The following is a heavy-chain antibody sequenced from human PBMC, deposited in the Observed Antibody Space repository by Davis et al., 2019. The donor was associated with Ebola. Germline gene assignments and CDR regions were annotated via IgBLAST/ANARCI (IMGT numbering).Heavy chain of an antibody. D-gene: IGHD2-2*01. CDR3: AREDIVVVPAATLFYYYYYGMDV. CDR2: IRSKANTYAT. J-gene: IGHJ6*02. V-gene: IGHV3-73*01. Sequence: GESLNISCAASGFTFSGPAMHWVRQASGKGLEWVGRIRSKANTYATAYAASVKGRFTISRDDSKNTLYLQMNSLRAEDTAVYYCAREDIVVVPAATLFYYYYYGMDVWGQGTTVTVSS. CDR1: GFTFSGPA.